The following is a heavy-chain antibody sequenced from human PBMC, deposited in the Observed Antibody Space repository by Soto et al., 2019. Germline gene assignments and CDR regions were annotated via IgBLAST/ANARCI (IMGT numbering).Heavy chain of an antibody. V-gene: IGHV3-74*01. J-gene: IGHJ1*01. CDR3: TTVFQY. CDR2: IDGVGTGT. CDR1: GFTFTNYW. D-gene: IGHD2-2*02. Sequence: PGGYLRLSCAASGFTFTNYWMHWVRQVPGKGLVWVSRIDGVGTGTSYSDSVRGRFTISRDNAENTLYLQMNSLRAEDTAVYYSTTVFQYRGQAPPGTLSS.